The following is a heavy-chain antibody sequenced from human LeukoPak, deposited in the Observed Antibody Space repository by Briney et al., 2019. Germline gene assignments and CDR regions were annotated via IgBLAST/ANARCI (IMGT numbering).Heavy chain of an antibody. CDR3: ATEVPGSYYFDY. V-gene: IGHV3-74*03. D-gene: IGHD3-10*01. Sequence: GGSLRLSCAASGFTFSSYWMHWVRQAPGKVLVWVYRINIDGRSTTYADSVKGRFTISRDNAKNTLYLQMNSLRAEDTAVYYCATEVPGSYYFDYWGQGTLATVST. J-gene: IGHJ4*02. CDR2: INIDGRST. CDR1: GFTFSSYW.